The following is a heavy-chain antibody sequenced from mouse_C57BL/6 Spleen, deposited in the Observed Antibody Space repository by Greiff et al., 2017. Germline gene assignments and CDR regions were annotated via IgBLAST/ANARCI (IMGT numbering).Heavy chain of an antibody. CDR2: IDPSDSYT. CDR1: GYTFTSYW. Sequence: VQLQQPGAELVMPGASVKLSCKASGYTFTSYWMHWVKQRPGQGLEWIGEIDPSDSYTNYNQKFKGKSTLTVDKSSSTAYMQLSSLTSEDSAVYYCVCFYENYAMDYWGQGTSVTVSS. CDR3: VCFYENYAMDY. J-gene: IGHJ4*01. D-gene: IGHD2-3*01. V-gene: IGHV1-69*01.